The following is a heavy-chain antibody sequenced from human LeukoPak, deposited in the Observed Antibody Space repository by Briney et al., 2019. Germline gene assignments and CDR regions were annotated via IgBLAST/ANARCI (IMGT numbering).Heavy chain of an antibody. D-gene: IGHD5-18*01. J-gene: IGHJ4*02. V-gene: IGHV1-8*01. CDR3: ARDLITWIQLWFRSEFGY. CDR1: GYTFTSYD. Sequence: ASVKVSCKASGYTFTSYDINWVRQATGQGLEWMGWMNPNSGNTGYAQKFQGRVTMTRNTSISTAYMELSSLRSEDTAVYYCARDLITWIQLWFRSEFGYWGQGTLVTVSS. CDR2: MNPNSGNT.